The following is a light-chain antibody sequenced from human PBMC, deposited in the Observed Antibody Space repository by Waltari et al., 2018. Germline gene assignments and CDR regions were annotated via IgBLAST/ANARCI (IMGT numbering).Light chain of an antibody. CDR2: WAS. Sequence: DIVMTQSPDSLALSLGDRATINFRSSQSVLYSFDNKNPLAWYQQKPGQPPKVLIYWASTRESGVPDRFSGSGSETDFSLTISSLQAEDVAVYYCQQYYDIPFTFGPGTKVEIK. J-gene: IGKJ3*01. CDR3: QQYYDIPFT. V-gene: IGKV4-1*01. CDR1: QSVLYSFDNKNP.